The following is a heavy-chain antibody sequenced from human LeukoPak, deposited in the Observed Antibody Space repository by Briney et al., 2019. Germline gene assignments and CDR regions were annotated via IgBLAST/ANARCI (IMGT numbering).Heavy chain of an antibody. CDR3: ARDRSAEDLGGEGDYYYGMDV. CDR1: GFTFSSYS. Sequence: GGSLRLSCAASGFTFSSYSMNWVRQAPGKGLEWVSYISSSSSTIYYADSVKGRFTISRDNAKNSLYLQMNSLRAEDTAVYYCARDRSAEDLGGEGDYYYGMDVWGQGTTVTVSS. D-gene: IGHD3-16*01. J-gene: IGHJ6*02. CDR2: ISSSSSTI. V-gene: IGHV3-48*04.